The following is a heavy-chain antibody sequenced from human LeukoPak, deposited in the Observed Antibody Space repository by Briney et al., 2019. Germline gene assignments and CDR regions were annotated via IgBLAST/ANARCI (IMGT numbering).Heavy chain of an antibody. J-gene: IGHJ3*02. D-gene: IGHD1-26*01. CDR1: GFTFSSYG. V-gene: IGHV3-30*18. CDR2: ISYDGSNK. Sequence: PGGSLRLSCAASGFTFSSYGMHWVRQAPGKGLEWVAVISYDGSNKYYADSVKGRFTISRDNSKNTLYLQMNSLRAEDTAVYYCAKLSGSYYSDAFDIWGQGTMVTVSS. CDR3: AKLSGSYYSDAFDI.